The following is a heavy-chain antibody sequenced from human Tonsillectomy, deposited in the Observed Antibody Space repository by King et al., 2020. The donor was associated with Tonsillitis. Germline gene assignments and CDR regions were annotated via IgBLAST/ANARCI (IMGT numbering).Heavy chain of an antibody. CDR1: GGSFSGYY. J-gene: IGHJ3*02. V-gene: IGHV4-34*01. D-gene: IGHD3-22*01. Sequence: VQLQQWGAGLLKPSETLSLTCAVYGGSFSGYYWSWIRQPPGKGLEWIGEINHSGSTNYNPSLKSRVTISVDTSKNQFSLKLSSVTAADTAVYYCAGEFYYVSSGYYSTVDAFDIWGQGTMVTVSS. CDR2: INHSGST. CDR3: AGEFYYVSSGYYSTVDAFDI.